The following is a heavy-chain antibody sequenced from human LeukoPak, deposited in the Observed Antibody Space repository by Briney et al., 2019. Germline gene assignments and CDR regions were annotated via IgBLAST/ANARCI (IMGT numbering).Heavy chain of an antibody. CDR3: ARVRYYDFWSGYFRY. J-gene: IGHJ4*02. CDR2: INHSGST. V-gene: IGHV4-34*01. D-gene: IGHD3-3*01. Sequence: PSETLSLTCAVYGGSFSGYYWSWIRQPPGKGLEWIGEINHSGSTNYNPSLKSRVIISVDTSKNQVSLKLSSVTAADTAVYYCARVRYYDFWSGYFRYWGQGTLVTVSS. CDR1: GGSFSGYY.